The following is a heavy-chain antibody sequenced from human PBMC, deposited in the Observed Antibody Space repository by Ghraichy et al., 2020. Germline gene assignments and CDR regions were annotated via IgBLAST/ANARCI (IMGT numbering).Heavy chain of an antibody. CDR3: SYYDSSF. D-gene: IGHD3-22*01. CDR2: ISYDGSNK. J-gene: IGHJ4*02. V-gene: IGHV3-30*04. Sequence: GGSLRLSCAASGFTFSSYAMHWVRQAPGKGLEWVAVISYDGSNKYYADSVKGRFTISRDNSKNTLYLQMNSLRAEDTAVYYCSYYDSSFWGQGTLVTVSS. CDR1: GFTFSSYA.